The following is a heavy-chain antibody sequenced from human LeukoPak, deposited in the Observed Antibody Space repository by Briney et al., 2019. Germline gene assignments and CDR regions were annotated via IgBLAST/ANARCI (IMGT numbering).Heavy chain of an antibody. CDR2: IYTSGST. Sequence: SQTLSLTCTVSGGSISSGSYYWSWIRQPAGKGLEWIGRIYTSGSTNYNPSLKSRVTISVDTSKNQFSLKLSSVTAADTAVYYCAREGLKIEWPPDYWGQGTLVTVSS. CDR3: AREGLKIEWPPDY. V-gene: IGHV4-61*02. CDR1: GGSISSGSYY. J-gene: IGHJ4*02. D-gene: IGHD3-3*01.